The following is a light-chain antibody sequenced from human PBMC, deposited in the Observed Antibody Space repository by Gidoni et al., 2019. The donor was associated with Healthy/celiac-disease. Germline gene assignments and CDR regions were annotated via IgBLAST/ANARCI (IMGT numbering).Light chain of an antibody. J-gene: IGKJ2*01. CDR3: QQYGSSPGYT. CDR2: GAS. V-gene: IGKV3-20*01. CDR1: QSVSSSY. Sequence: ELVLTQSPGTLSLSPGERAPLSCRASQSVSSSYLAWYQQKPGQAPRLLIYGASSRATGIPDRFSGSGSGTDFTLTISRLEPEDFAVYYCQQYGSSPGYTFGQGTKLEIK.